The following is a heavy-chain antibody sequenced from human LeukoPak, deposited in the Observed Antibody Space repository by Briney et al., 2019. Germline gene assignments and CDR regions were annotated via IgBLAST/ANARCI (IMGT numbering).Heavy chain of an antibody. CDR3: ARASLNCRNYDILTGYYRRGAFDI. CDR2: INPNIGGT. D-gene: IGHD3-9*01. V-gene: IGHV1-2*06. Sequence: ASVKVSCKASGYAFTGYAMHWVRQAPGQGLEWMGRINPNIGGTNYAQKFQGRATITTDESTSTAYMELSSLRSEDTAVYYCARASLNCRNYDILTGYYRRGAFDIWGQGTMVTVSS. J-gene: IGHJ3*02. CDR1: GYAFTGYA.